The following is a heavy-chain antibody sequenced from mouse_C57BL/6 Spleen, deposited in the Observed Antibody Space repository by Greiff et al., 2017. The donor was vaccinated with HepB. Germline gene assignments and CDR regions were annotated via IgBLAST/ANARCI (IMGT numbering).Heavy chain of an antibody. D-gene: IGHD1-1*01. J-gene: IGHJ4*01. Sequence: QVQLKESGAELVRPGASVTLSCKASGYTFTDYEMHWVKQTPVHGLEWIGAIDPETGGTAYNQKFKGKAILTADKSSSTAYMELRSLTSEDSAVYYCTRRGYYGSSYHAMDYWGQGTSVTVSS. CDR2: IDPETGGT. CDR3: TRRGYYGSSYHAMDY. CDR1: GYTFTDYE. V-gene: IGHV1-15*01.